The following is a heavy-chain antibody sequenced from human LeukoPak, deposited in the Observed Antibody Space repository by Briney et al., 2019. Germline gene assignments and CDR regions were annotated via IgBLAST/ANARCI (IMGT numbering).Heavy chain of an antibody. J-gene: IGHJ4*02. CDR3: AKGTLWELPLAPFDY. CDR2: ISGSGGST. CDR1: GFAFSSYA. Sequence: PGGSLRLSCAASGFAFSSYAMSWVRQAPGKGLEWVSAISGSGGSTYYADSVKGRFTISRDNSKNTLYLQMNSLRAEDTAVYYCAKGTLWELPLAPFDYWGQGTLVTVSS. V-gene: IGHV3-23*01. D-gene: IGHD1-26*01.